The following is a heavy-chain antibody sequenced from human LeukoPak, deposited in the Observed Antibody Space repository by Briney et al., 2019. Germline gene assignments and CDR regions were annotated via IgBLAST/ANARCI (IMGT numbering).Heavy chain of an antibody. CDR1: GGSFSGYY. CDR2: INHSGST. V-gene: IGHV4-34*01. CDR3: ARLSSGCYDY. Sequence: PSETLSLTCAVYGGSFSGYYWSWIRQPPGKGLEWIGEINHSGSTNYNPSLKSRVTISVDTSKNQFSLKLSSVTAADTAVYYCARLSSGCYDYWGQGTLVTVSS. J-gene: IGHJ4*02. D-gene: IGHD6-19*01.